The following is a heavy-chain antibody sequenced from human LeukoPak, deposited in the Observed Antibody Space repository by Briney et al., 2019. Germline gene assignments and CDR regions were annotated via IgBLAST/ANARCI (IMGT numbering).Heavy chain of an antibody. V-gene: IGHV1-18*01. Sequence: ASVKVSCKGSGYTFTSYGISWVRQAPGQGLEWMGWISAYNGNTNYAQKLQGRVTMTTDTSTSTAYMELRSLRSDDTAVYYCARDRVDTAMVTWYYGMDVWGQGTTVTVSS. J-gene: IGHJ6*02. CDR2: ISAYNGNT. D-gene: IGHD5-18*01. CDR1: GYTFTSYG. CDR3: ARDRVDTAMVTWYYGMDV.